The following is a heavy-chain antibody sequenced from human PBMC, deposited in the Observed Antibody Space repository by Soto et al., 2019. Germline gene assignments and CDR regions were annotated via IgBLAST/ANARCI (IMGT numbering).Heavy chain of an antibody. Sequence: GASVKVSCKDSGYAFTIYAMHWGRQAPGQKLEWMGWINAGNGNTKYSQKFQGRVTITRDTSASTAYMELSSLRSEDTAVYYCARDQFYYGSGGYQDHDRAFDIWGQGTMVTVPS. D-gene: IGHD3-10*01. V-gene: IGHV1-3*01. CDR2: INAGNGNT. CDR3: ARDQFYYGSGGYQDHDRAFDI. J-gene: IGHJ3*02. CDR1: GYAFTIYA.